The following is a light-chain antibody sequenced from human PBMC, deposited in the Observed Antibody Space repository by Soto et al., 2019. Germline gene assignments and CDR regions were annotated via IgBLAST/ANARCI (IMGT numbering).Light chain of an antibody. Sequence: QSALTQPASVSGSPGQSITFSCTGTSSDVGGYPYVSWYQQHPGKAPKLIIFDVTNRPSGVSNRFSGSKSGNTASLTISGLQAEDEADYYCSSYTSNTTPVLFGGGTKVTVL. J-gene: IGLJ2*01. CDR3: SSYTSNTTPVL. CDR1: SSDVGGYPY. V-gene: IGLV2-14*03. CDR2: DVT.